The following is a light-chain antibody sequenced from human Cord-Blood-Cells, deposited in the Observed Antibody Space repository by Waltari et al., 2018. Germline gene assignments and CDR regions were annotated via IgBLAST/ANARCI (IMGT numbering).Light chain of an antibody. Sequence: QSALTQPASVSGSPGQSITISCTGTSSDVGGYNYVSWYQQHPGKAPKLMIYDVSSRPSGVSNRFSGAKSGNTASLTISGRQAEDEADYYCSSYTSSSTLFGTGTKVTVL. CDR2: DVS. V-gene: IGLV2-14*01. CDR1: SSDVGGYNY. J-gene: IGLJ1*01. CDR3: SSYTSSSTL.